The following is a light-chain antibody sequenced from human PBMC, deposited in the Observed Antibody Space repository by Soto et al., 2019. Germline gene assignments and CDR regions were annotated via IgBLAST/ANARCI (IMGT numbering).Light chain of an antibody. CDR3: QTWGSGIRV. CDR1: GGHSSYA. J-gene: IGLJ3*02. CDR2: LNSDGSY. Sequence: QPVLTQSPSASASLGASVKLTCTLSGGHSSYAIAWHQQQPQKGPRFLMRLNSDGSYNKGDGIPDRFSGSSSGTERYLTIPSLQSEDEADYYCQTWGSGIRVFGGGTKLTVL. V-gene: IGLV4-69*01.